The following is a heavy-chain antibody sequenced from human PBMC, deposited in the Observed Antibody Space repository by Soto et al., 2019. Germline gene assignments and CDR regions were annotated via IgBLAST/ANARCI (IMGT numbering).Heavy chain of an antibody. J-gene: IGHJ5*02. Sequence: GASVKVSCKASGYTFTSYGISWVRLAPGQGLEWMGRISAYNGNTNYAQKLQGRVTMTTDTSTSTAYMELNSLRAEDTAVYYCARDLWGVGVPGPWGQGTLVTVSP. CDR2: ISAYNGNT. CDR1: GYTFTSYG. V-gene: IGHV1-18*01. D-gene: IGHD3-16*01. CDR3: ARDLWGVGVPGP.